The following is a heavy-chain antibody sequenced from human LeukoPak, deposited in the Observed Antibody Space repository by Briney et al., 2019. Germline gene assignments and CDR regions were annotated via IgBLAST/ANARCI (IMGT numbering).Heavy chain of an antibody. V-gene: IGHV4-39*01. D-gene: IGHD3-3*01. Sequence: PSETLSLTCTVSGGSISSSSYYWGWIRQTPGKGLEWIGSIYYSGTTYYNPTLQSRVTMSVEKSMNHFSLRLYFVTAPDTAVYYCARHRSYYESRDAFDIWGQGTMVIVSS. CDR3: ARHRSYYESRDAFDI. CDR1: GGSISSSSYY. CDR2: IYYSGTT. J-gene: IGHJ3*02.